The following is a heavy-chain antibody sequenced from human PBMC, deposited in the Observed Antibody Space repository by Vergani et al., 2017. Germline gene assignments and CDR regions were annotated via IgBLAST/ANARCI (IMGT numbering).Heavy chain of an antibody. CDR3: ARFVVAADYFDY. CDR1: GGSISSGGYS. J-gene: IGHJ4*02. Sequence: QLQLQESGSGLVKPSQTLTLTCAVSGGSISSGGYSWSWIRQPPGKGLEWIGYIYHSGSTYYNPSLRSRVTISVDRSKNQFSLKLSSVTAADTAVYYCARFVVAADYFDYWGQGTLVTVSS. D-gene: IGHD2-15*01. V-gene: IGHV4-30-2*01. CDR2: IYHSGST.